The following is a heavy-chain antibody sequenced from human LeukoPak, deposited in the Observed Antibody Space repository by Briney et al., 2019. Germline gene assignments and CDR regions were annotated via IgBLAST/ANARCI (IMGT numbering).Heavy chain of an antibody. CDR3: ARERSGSFDN. D-gene: IGHD3-10*01. V-gene: IGHV3-30*03. CDR1: GFTFSSYG. J-gene: IGHJ4*02. CDR2: ISFDGGKK. Sequence: PGRSLRLSCAASGFTFSSYGMHWVRQAPGKGLEWVALISFDGGKKYYADSVKGRFTISRDNSKNTLYLQMNSLIPDDTAVYHCARERSGSFDNWGQGTLVTVSS.